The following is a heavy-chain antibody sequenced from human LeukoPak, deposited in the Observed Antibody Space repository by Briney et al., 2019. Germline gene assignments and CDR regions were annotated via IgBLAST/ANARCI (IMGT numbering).Heavy chain of an antibody. V-gene: IGHV3-7*05. D-gene: IGHD7-27*01. J-gene: IGHJ4*02. CDR2: INQDGSEK. Sequence: GGSLRLSCAASGFTFSTYWMSWVRQAPGKGLEWVANINQDGSEKHYVDSVKGRLTISRDNAKNSLYLQMNSLRAEDTAIYYCARGSNWAFDYWGQGTLVTVSS. CDR1: GFTFSTYW. CDR3: ARGSNWAFDY.